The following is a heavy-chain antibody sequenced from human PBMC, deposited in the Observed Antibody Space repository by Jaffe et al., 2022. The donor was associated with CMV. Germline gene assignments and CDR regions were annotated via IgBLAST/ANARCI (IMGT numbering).Heavy chain of an antibody. V-gene: IGHV1-69*01. D-gene: IGHD4-17*01. Sequence: QVQLVQSGAEVKKPGSSVKVSCKASGGTLSSSGFSWVRQAPGQGLEWMGGIIPISGAVNYAQKFQGRVTITADESTTTAYMELSSLRSEDTAVYFCARVRTAVTTRIWSWGAPRRYYNYKDMDAWGQGTTVTVSS. CDR1: GGTLSSSG. J-gene: IGHJ6*02. CDR2: IIPISGAV. CDR3: ARVRTAVTTRIWSWGAPRRYYNYKDMDA.